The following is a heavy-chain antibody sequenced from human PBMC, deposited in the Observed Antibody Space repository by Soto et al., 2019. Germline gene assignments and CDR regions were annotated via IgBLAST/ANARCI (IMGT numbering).Heavy chain of an antibody. D-gene: IGHD3-22*01. Sequence: EVQLLESGGGLVQPGGSLRLSCAASGFTFSGYAMSWVRQAPGKGLEWVSSISNSGDRTFYADSVEGRFTISRDNSKNTLYLETNSLRAGDAAIYYCIQGYFYDAWGQGTLVTVSS. V-gene: IGHV3-23*01. J-gene: IGHJ4*02. CDR3: IQGYFYDA. CDR2: ISNSGDRT. CDR1: GFTFSGYA.